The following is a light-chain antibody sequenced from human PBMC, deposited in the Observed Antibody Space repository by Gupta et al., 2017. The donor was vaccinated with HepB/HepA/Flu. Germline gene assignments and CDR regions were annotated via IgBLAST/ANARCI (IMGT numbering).Light chain of an antibody. CDR2: DGA. J-gene: IGKJ2*03. CDR1: QSINANN. V-gene: IGKV3-20*01. Sequence: EIALPQSPGTLSLSPGERATLSCRASQSINANNFAWYQQKPGQAPRLIIYDGANRATGVPDRFSGSGAGTDFTLTSSRREPEDSAVYYVQQHHWLYGFGQGTKLEIK. CDR3: QQHHWLYG.